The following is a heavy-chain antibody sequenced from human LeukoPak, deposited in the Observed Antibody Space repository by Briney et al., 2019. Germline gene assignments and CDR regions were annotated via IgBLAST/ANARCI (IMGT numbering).Heavy chain of an antibody. V-gene: IGHV1-8*01. CDR1: GYAFTSDD. CDR2: INPNSGNT. CDR3: ARGPRGVLRYSHVLEV. Sequence: KSSCRAAGYAFTSDDIKWVRQPTGEGLEWLGWINPNSGNTGYAQKFKGRVTMTRNTSMSKASLELSSLRSEGTAVCYCARGPRGVLRYSHVLEVWGQGNTVNVS. D-gene: IGHD3-9*01. J-gene: IGHJ6*02.